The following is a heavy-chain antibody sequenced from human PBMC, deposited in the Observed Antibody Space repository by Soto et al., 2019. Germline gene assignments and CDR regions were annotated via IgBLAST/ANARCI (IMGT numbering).Heavy chain of an antibody. J-gene: IGHJ5*02. CDR2: ISSSGSTI. CDR3: ARRSIFGPGYNWFDP. V-gene: IGHV3-11*01. D-gene: IGHD3-3*01. Sequence: GGSLRLSCAASGFTFSDYCMSWIRQAPGKGLEWVSYISSSGSTIYYADSVKGRFTISRDNAKNSLYLQMNSLRAEDTAVYYCARRSIFGPGYNWFDPWGQGTLVTVSS. CDR1: GFTFSDYC.